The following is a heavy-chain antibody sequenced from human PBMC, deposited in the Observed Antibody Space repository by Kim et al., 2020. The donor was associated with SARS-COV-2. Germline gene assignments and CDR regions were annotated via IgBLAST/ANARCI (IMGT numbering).Heavy chain of an antibody. CDR2: GTT. CDR3: ARVVGSIDY. Sequence: GTTGYSRKFPGKLTITKNNYKSTAYMELTGLTSEDTAVYYCARVVGSIDYWGQGTLVTVSS. V-gene: IGHV1-8*01. J-gene: IGHJ4*02. D-gene: IGHD3-10*01.